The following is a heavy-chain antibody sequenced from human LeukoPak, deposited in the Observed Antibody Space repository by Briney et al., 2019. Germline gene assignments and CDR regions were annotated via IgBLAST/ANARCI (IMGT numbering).Heavy chain of an antibody. J-gene: IGHJ3*02. D-gene: IGHD2-2*01. CDR2: INHSGST. CDR3: ARDCSSTSCFDKRIGAFDI. CDR1: GGSFSGYY. V-gene: IGHV4-34*01. Sequence: PSETLSLTCAVYGGSFSGYYWSWIRQPPGKGLEWIGEINHSGSTNYNPSLKSRVTISVDTSKNQFSLKLSSVTAADTAVYYCARDCSSTSCFDKRIGAFDIWGQGTMVTVSS.